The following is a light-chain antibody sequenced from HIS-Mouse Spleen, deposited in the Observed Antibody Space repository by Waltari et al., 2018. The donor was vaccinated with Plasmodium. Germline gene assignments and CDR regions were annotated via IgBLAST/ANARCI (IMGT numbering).Light chain of an antibody. CDR3: QQDYNLPYT. J-gene: IGKJ2*01. CDR2: GAT. V-gene: IGKV3D-7*01. Sequence: EIVMTQSPATLSLSPGERATLSCRASQSVSSSYLSWDHQKPGQAPRLLIYGATTRATGIPARFSGSGSGTDFTLTISSLQPEDFAVYYCQQDYNLPYTFGQGTKLEIK. CDR1: QSVSSSY.